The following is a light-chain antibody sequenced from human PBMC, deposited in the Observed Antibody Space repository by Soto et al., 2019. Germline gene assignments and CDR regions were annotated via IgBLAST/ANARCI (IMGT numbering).Light chain of an antibody. CDR3: QQYVSSPWA. CDR1: QSVISN. J-gene: IGKJ1*01. Sequence: EIMMTQSPATLSVSPGERATLSCRASQSVISNLAWYHQRPCQAPRLLMSGASRRATGIPDRFTGSGSGTDFTLTISRLEPEDFAVYYCQQYVSSPWAFGQGTKVDIK. CDR2: GAS. V-gene: IGKV3-20*01.